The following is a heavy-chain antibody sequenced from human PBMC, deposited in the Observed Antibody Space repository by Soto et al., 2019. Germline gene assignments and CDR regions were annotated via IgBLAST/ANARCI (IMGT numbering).Heavy chain of an antibody. V-gene: IGHV4-39*02. Sequence: QLQLLESGPGLVKPSETLSLTCTVSGGSVSNNSYYWGWIRQPPGKRLEWIGSVYYSGSAYYNPSLKSRLTISVDTSMNHFSLKLSSVTAADTAIYYCARRPLVRGIIPYYFDYWGQGTLSPSPQ. D-gene: IGHD3-10*01. CDR3: ARRPLVRGIIPYYFDY. CDR2: VYYSGSA. J-gene: IGHJ4*02. CDR1: GGSVSNNSYY.